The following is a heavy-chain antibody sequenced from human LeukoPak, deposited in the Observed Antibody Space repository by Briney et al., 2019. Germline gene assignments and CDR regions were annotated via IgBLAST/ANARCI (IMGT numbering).Heavy chain of an antibody. CDR3: AKGSSSLRPYYFDY. J-gene: IGHJ4*02. Sequence: PGGSLRLSCAASGFSFSSYAMSWVRQAPGKGLEWVSAITDSGGSTYHADSVKGRFTISRDNSKNTLFLQMNSLRVEDTAVYYCAKGSSSLRPYYFDYWGQGTLVTVSS. CDR2: ITDSGGST. V-gene: IGHV3-23*01. D-gene: IGHD6-6*01. CDR1: GFSFSSYA.